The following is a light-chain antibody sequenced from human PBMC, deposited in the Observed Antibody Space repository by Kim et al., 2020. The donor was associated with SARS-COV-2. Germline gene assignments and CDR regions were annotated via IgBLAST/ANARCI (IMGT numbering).Light chain of an antibody. CDR2: DGS. J-gene: IGKJ2*01. Sequence: GDRVTITCRASRNIKNWLAWYQQKPGKAPKLLIYDGSTLETGVPSRFSGSGSATEFTLTISGLQPDDFATYYCQQYDSYWYTFGQGTKLEIK. V-gene: IGKV1-5*01. CDR1: RNIKNW. CDR3: QQYDSYWYT.